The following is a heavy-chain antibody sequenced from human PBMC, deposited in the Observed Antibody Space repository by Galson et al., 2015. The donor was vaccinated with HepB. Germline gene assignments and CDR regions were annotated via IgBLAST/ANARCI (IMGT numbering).Heavy chain of an antibody. J-gene: IGHJ5*02. CDR1: GYSFTNYG. CDR3: ARVRLTVGSATLGDP. D-gene: IGHD2-15*01. CDR2: ISPYNGNT. V-gene: IGHV1-18*01. Sequence: SVKVSCKASGYSFTNYGLSWLRQAPGQRPEWMGWISPYNGNTNYARRFQGRVTMTADTSTNTGYMELRSLRSDDTAVYYCARVRLTVGSATLGDPWGQGTLVAVSS.